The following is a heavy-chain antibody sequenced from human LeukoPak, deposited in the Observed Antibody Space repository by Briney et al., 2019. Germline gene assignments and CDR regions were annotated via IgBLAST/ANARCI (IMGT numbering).Heavy chain of an antibody. V-gene: IGHV3-53*01. D-gene: IGHD3-10*01. Sequence: PGGSLRLSCAASGFTVSSNYMSWVHQAPGKGLEWVSIIYSGGSTYYADSVKGRFTISRDNSKNTLYLQMNSLRAEDTAVYYCASGSGSYRTPYYYMDVWGKGTTVTVSS. CDR2: IYSGGST. CDR3: ASGSGSYRTPYYYMDV. CDR1: GFTVSSNY. J-gene: IGHJ6*03.